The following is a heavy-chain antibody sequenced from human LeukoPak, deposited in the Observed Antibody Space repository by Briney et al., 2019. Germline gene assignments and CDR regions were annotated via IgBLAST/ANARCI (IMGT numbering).Heavy chain of an antibody. Sequence: GGSLRLSCTTSGFIFGDYAIHWVRQAPGKGLEWIGFIKSNAYGGTKEYAVSVKGRFTISRDDSRSIAYLQMNSLRTEDTAIYYRTSNNVGTYTGLGYWGQGSLVTVSS. V-gene: IGHV3-49*04. CDR3: TSNNVGTYTGLGY. J-gene: IGHJ4*02. CDR1: GFIFGDYA. D-gene: IGHD1-1*01. CDR2: IKSNAYGGTK.